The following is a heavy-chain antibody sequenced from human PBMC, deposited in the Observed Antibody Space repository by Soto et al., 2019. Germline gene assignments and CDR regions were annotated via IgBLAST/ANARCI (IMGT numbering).Heavy chain of an antibody. Sequence: GASVKVSCKASGGTFSSYAISWVRQAPGQGLEWMGGIIPIFGTANYAQKFQGRVTITADKSTSTAYMELSSLRSEDTAVYYCARIRFLEWVSNYYYYGMDVWGQGTTVTVSS. V-gene: IGHV1-69*06. J-gene: IGHJ6*02. CDR2: IIPIFGTA. CDR3: ARIRFLEWVSNYYYYGMDV. CDR1: GGTFSSYA. D-gene: IGHD3-3*01.